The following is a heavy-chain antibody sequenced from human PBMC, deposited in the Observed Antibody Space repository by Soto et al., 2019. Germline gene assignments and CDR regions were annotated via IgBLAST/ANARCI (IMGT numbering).Heavy chain of an antibody. CDR2: IIPMFGTA. D-gene: IGHD5-18*01. Sequence: QVQLVQSGAEVKKPESSVKVSCKAPGGTFSTYAISWVRQAPGQGLEWMGGIIPMFGTANYAQRFQDRVTITADESTTTDYMELSSLRSADTAVYFCASGIQLWLRRINNGYSGWGQGTLVTVSS. V-gene: IGHV1-69*12. CDR1: GGTFSTYA. CDR3: ASGIQLWLRRINNGYSG. J-gene: IGHJ4*02.